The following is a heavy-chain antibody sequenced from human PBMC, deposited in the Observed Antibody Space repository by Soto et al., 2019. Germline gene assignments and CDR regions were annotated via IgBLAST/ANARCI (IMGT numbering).Heavy chain of an antibody. CDR1: GYTFTGHY. D-gene: IGHD3-16*01. V-gene: IGHV1-2*04. Sequence: QAQLVQSGAEVKKPGASVKVSCQASGYTFTGHYIHWVRQAPGQGLQWMGWINPKSGGTHYAQKFQDWVTLTRDTSIRTAYMELTTVTAGDTAIYYCAKTGGGSGDLWYVDLWGRGTLVSVSS. CDR2: INPKSGGT. J-gene: IGHJ2*01. CDR3: AKTGGGSGDLWYVDL.